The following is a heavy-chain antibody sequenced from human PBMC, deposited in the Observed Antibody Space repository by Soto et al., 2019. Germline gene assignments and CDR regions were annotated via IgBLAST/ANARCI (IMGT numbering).Heavy chain of an antibody. J-gene: IGHJ3*02. CDR3: AREKRDCSCGSCYGKRIDAFDI. CDR1: GYTFTSYG. V-gene: IGHV1-18*01. D-gene: IGHD2-15*01. Sequence: QVQLVQSGAEVKKPGASVKVSCKASGYTFTSYGISWVRQAPGQGLEWMGWISAYNGNTNYAQKLQGRVTMTTDTSTSTAYMELRSLRSDDTAVYYCAREKRDCSCGSCYGKRIDAFDIWGQGTMVTVSS. CDR2: ISAYNGNT.